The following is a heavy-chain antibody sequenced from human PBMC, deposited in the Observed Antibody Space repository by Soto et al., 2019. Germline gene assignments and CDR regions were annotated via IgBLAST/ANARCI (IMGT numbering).Heavy chain of an antibody. CDR2: ISYDGSNK. J-gene: IGHJ4*02. V-gene: IGHV3-30*18. D-gene: IGHD2-8*01. Sequence: GGSLRLSCAASGFTFSSYGMHWVRQAPGKGLEWVAVISYDGSNKYYADSVKGRFTISRDNSKNTLYLQMNSLRAEDTAVYYCAKGKYCTNGVCYWDFDYWGQGTLVTVSS. CDR3: AKGKYCTNGVCYWDFDY. CDR1: GFTFSSYG.